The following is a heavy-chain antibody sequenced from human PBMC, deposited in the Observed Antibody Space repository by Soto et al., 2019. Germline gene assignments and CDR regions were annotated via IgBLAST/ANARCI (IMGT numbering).Heavy chain of an antibody. J-gene: IGHJ4*02. D-gene: IGHD4-17*01. CDR1: GGSISSYY. CDR2: IYYSGST. V-gene: IGHV4-59*01. Sequence: SETLSLTCTVSGGSISSYYWSWIRQPPGKGLEWIGYIYYSGSTNYNPSLKGRVTISVDTSKNQFSLKLSSVTAADTAVYYCARDDYGDYYFDYWGQGTLVTVSS. CDR3: ARDDYGDYYFDY.